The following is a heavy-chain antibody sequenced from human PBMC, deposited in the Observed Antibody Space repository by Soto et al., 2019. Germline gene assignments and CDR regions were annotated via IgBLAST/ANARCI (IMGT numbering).Heavy chain of an antibody. CDR3: ARALGYCSGGSCYYYYGMDV. CDR2: INPNSGGT. V-gene: IGHV1-2*02. D-gene: IGHD2-15*01. Sequence: QVQLVQSGAEVKKPGASVKVSCKASGYTFTGYYMHWVRQAPGQGLEWMGWINPNSGGTNYAQKFQGRVTMTRDTSISTAYMELSRLRSDDTAVYYCARALGYCSGGSCYYYYGMDVWGQGTTVTVSS. J-gene: IGHJ6*02. CDR1: GYTFTGYY.